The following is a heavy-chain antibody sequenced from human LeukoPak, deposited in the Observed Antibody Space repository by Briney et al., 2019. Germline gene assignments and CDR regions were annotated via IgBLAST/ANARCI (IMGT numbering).Heavy chain of an antibody. V-gene: IGHV3-33*01. CDR3: ASTVGGSGTYYNDH. D-gene: IGHD3-10*01. J-gene: IGHJ4*02. CDR2: IWYDGSDK. Sequence: GGSLRLSCAASGFTFRNYGMHWVRQAPGKGLEWVAIIWYDGSDKYYADSVKGRFTISRDNSKNTLYLQMNILRVDDTAVYYCASTVGGSGTYYNDHWGQGALVSVSS. CDR1: GFTFRNYG.